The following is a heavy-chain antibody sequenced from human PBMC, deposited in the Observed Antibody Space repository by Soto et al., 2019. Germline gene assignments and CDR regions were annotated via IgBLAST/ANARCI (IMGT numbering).Heavy chain of an antibody. J-gene: IGHJ5*01. CDR3: AGDRSPGSTSWYDC. CDR1: GDSVSNRSAA. CDR2: TYYTSRWYN. Sequence: SQTLSLTCAISGDSVSNRSAAWSWIRQSPSRGLEWLGRTYYTSRWYNDYAVSVISRITINPDASKNQFSLQLNSVTPEDTAVYYCAGDRSPGSTSWYDCWGRGTLVTVSS. D-gene: IGHD2-2*01. V-gene: IGHV6-1*01.